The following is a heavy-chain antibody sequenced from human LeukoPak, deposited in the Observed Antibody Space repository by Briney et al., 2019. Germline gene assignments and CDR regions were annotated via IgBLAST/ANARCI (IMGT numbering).Heavy chain of an antibody. CDR1: GFTFRNYW. CDR3: TTSDINYRPFDN. Sequence: PGGSLRLSCAASGFTFRNYWMHWVRQVPGKGLVWVSRINDDGTFTTYADSVKGRFTISRDNAKNSLFLQVSSLRAEDTAVYYCTTSDINYRPFDNWGQGTLVTVSS. J-gene: IGHJ4*02. V-gene: IGHV3-74*01. D-gene: IGHD4-11*01. CDR2: INDDGTFT.